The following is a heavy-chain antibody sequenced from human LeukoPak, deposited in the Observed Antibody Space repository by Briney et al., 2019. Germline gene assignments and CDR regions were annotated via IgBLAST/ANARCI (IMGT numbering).Heavy chain of an antibody. D-gene: IGHD6-19*01. J-gene: IGHJ6*02. CDR1: GYTFTNYY. CDR2: INPSPGST. V-gene: IGHV1-46*01. CDR3: ARPTKSSGWYFCCAPQNVDYGMDV. Sequence: GASVTVSCKASGYTFTNYYMQWVRQAPGQGLEWIGIINPSPGSTTYAQKFQGRVTMTRDTSTSTVYMELSSLRSEDTAVYYCARPTKSSGWYFCCAPQNVDYGMDVWGQGTTVTVSS.